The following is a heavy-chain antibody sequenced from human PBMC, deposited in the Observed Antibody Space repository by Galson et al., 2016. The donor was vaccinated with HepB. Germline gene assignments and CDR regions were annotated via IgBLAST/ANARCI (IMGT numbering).Heavy chain of an antibody. Sequence: TLSLTCSVSGASVSSGGYHWTWIRQSAGKGLEWVGRIFTYGSTNYNPSLRSRATVSLDTSKNQFSLKLSSVTAADTAVYYCARQRGRGGMDVWGQGTTVTVSS. CDR3: ARQRGRGGMDV. V-gene: IGHV4-61*02. CDR1: GASVSSGGYH. CDR2: IFTYGST. J-gene: IGHJ6*02. D-gene: IGHD1-26*01.